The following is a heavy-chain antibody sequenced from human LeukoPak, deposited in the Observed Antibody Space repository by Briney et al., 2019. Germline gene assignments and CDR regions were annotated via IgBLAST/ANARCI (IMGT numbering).Heavy chain of an antibody. D-gene: IGHD3-3*01. V-gene: IGHV4-39*07. CDR3: ARAPYYDFWSGYCFDY. J-gene: IGHJ4*02. CDR1: GGSISSSSYY. Sequence: SETLSLTCTVSGGSISSSSYYWGWIRQPPGKGLEWIGSIYYNGNTYYNPSLKSRVTISVDTSKNQFSLKLSSVTAADTAVYYCARAPYYDFWSGYCFDYWGQGTLVTVSS. CDR2: IYYNGNT.